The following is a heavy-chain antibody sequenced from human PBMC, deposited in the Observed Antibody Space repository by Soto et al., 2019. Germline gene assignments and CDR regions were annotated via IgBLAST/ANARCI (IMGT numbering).Heavy chain of an antibody. CDR2: ISKSGSNL. Sequence: QGQLEESGGGVVQPGRSLRLSCAASGFTLSSYAIHWVRQAPGKGLEWVTVISKSGSNLYFADSVKGRFTISRDNSKNTLYLQMNSSRSEDTAVYYCAREVEYTSAFGISSSFDYWGQGTLVSVSS. J-gene: IGHJ4*02. V-gene: IGHV3-30-3*01. CDR3: AREVEYTSAFGISSSFDY. D-gene: IGHD6-19*01. CDR1: GFTLSSYA.